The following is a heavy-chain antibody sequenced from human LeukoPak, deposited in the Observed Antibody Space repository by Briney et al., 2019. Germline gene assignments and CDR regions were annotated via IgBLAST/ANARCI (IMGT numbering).Heavy chain of an antibody. Sequence: PGGSLRLSCAASGFTFSNYYMTWIRQAPGKGLEWVSHITSSGGAIYYADSVKGRFTISRDNAKNSLYLQMNSLRAEDTAVYYCARVAGYCSTTSCYGYYFDSWGQGTLVTVSS. CDR1: GFTFSNYY. V-gene: IGHV3-11*04. D-gene: IGHD2-2*01. CDR2: ITSSGGAI. CDR3: ARVAGYCSTTSCYGYYFDS. J-gene: IGHJ4*02.